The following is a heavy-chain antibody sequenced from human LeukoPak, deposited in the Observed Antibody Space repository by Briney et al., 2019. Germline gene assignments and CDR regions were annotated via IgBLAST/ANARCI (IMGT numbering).Heavy chain of an antibody. J-gene: IGHJ3*02. CDR1: GGSISSYY. CDR3: ARVVAAVGDFWGGYAFDI. D-gene: IGHD3-3*01. CDR2: IYYSGST. Sequence: SETLSLTCTVSGGSISSYYWSWIRQPPGKGLEWIGCIYYSGSTNYNPSLKSRVTISVDTSKNQFSLKLSSVTAADTAVYYCARVVAAVGDFWGGYAFDIWGQGTMVTVSS. V-gene: IGHV4-59*01.